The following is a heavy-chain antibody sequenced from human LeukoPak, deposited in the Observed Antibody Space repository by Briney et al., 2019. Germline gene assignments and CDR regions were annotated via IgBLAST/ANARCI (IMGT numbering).Heavy chain of an antibody. CDR1: GFTFSSYT. D-gene: IGHD3-22*01. CDR3: AKLPDSSGYHYFDY. Sequence: GESLKISCAASGFTFSSYTMTWVRQAPGKGLEWVSGITSGGSKYYADSVKGRFTISRDNSKNSLYPQMNSLRAEDTAVYYCAKLPDSSGYHYFDYWGQGTLVTVSS. CDR2: ITSGGSK. J-gene: IGHJ4*02. V-gene: IGHV3-23*01.